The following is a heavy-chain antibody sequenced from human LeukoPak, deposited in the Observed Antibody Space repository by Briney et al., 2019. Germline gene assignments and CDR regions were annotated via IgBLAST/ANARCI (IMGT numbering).Heavy chain of an antibody. V-gene: IGHV3-7*01. CDR3: ARGGGKAAGDY. D-gene: IGHD6-13*01. Sequence: GGSLRLSCAVSGFTFSSYWMRWVRQAPGKGLEWVANIKQDGSDKYYVDSVRGRFTISRDNAKNSLYLQMNSLRVEDTAVYYCARGGGKAAGDYWGQGTLVTVSS. CDR1: GFTFSSYW. CDR2: IKQDGSDK. J-gene: IGHJ4*02.